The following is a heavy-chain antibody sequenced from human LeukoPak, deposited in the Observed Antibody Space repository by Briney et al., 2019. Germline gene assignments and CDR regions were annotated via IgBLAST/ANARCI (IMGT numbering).Heavy chain of an antibody. CDR2: INPNSGGR. CDR3: ARGPSVVAATPLGWFDP. CDR1: GYTFTCYY. V-gene: IGHV1-2*07. J-gene: IGHJ5*02. Sequence: ASVKVSCKASGYTFTCYYIHLVRQAPGQGLEWMGWINPNSGGRNYAHKVQGRVTMTRDTSISTANMELSRLRSDDTAVYYCARGPSVVAATPLGWFDPWGQGTLVTVSS. D-gene: IGHD2-15*01.